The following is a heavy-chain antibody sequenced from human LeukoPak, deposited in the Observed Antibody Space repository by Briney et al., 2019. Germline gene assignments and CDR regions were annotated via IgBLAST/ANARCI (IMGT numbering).Heavy chain of an antibody. CDR2: IYYSGST. CDR1: GGSSSSSSYY. V-gene: IGHV4-39*01. CDR3: ARYVTGDDAFDI. D-gene: IGHD7-27*01. J-gene: IGHJ3*02. Sequence: PSETLSLTCTVSGGSSSSSSYYWGWIRQPPGKGLEWIGSIYYSGSTYYNPSLKSRVTISVDTSKNQFSLKLSSVTAADTAVYYCARYVTGDDAFDIWGQGTMVTVSS.